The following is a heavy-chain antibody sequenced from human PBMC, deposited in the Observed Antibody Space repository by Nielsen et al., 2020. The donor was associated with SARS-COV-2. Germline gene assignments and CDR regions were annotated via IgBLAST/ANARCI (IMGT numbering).Heavy chain of an antibody. CDR1: GFTFSNAW. D-gene: IGHD4-11*01. CDR3: TTEGATVTTFLVY. CDR2: IKSKTDGGTT. Sequence: GESLKISCAASGFTFSNAWMSWVRQAPGKGLEWVGRIKSKTDGGTTDYAAPVKGRFTISRDDSKNTLYLQMNSLKTEDTTVYYCTTEGATVTTFLVYWGQGTLVTVSS. J-gene: IGHJ4*02. V-gene: IGHV3-15*01.